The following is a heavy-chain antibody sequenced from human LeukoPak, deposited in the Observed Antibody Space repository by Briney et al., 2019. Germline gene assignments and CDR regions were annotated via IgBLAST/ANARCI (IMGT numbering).Heavy chain of an antibody. J-gene: IGHJ4*02. Sequence: ASVKVSCKASGYTFTGYYMHWVRQAPGQGLEWMGWINPNSGGTNYAQKFQGRVTMTRDTSISTAYMELSRLRSDDTAVYYCARGADENYDYVWGSYRYWGQGTLVTVSS. V-gene: IGHV1-2*02. CDR2: INPNSGGT. CDR3: ARGADENYDYVWGSYRY. D-gene: IGHD3-16*02. CDR1: GYTFTGYY.